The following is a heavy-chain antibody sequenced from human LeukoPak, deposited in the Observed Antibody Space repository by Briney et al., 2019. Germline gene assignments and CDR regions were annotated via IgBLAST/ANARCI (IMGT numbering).Heavy chain of an antibody. CDR2: ISSSSSYT. CDR3: ARSGSSYPRWGWFDP. V-gene: IGHV3-11*03. J-gene: IGHJ5*02. Sequence: GGSLRLSCAASGFTFSDYYMSWIRQAPGKGLEWVSYISSSSSYTNYADSVKGRFTISRDNAKNSLYLQMNSLRAEDTAVYYCARSGSSYPRWGWFDPWGQGTLVTVSS. CDR1: GFTFSDYY. D-gene: IGHD6-13*01.